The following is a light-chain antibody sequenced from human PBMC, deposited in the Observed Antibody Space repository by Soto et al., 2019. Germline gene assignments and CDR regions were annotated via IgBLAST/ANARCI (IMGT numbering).Light chain of an antibody. J-gene: IGKJ5*01. Sequence: FGVTQSPATLSLSPGERATLSCRTSLSVSVYLDWYQQKPGQAPRLLISDASNRATGIPARFSGSGSGTDFTLTISSLEPEDFAVYYCHQRQYWPPITFGQGTRLEIK. CDR3: HQRQYWPPIT. V-gene: IGKV3-11*01. CDR2: DAS. CDR1: LSVSVY.